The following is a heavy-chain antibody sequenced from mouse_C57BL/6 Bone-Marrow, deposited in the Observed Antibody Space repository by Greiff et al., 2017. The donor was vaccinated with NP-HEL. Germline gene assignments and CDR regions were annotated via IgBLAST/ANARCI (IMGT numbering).Heavy chain of an antibody. CDR1: GYAFSSYW. CDR2: IYPGDGDT. J-gene: IGHJ2*01. Sequence: QVQLEEEGAELVKPGASVKISCKASGYAFSSYWMNWVKQRPGKGLEWIGQIYPGDGDTNYNGKFKGKATLTADKSSSTAYMQLSSLTSEDSAVYFASPSLLRSDYFTYLLQLTTLTVSS. D-gene: IGHD2-12*01. CDR3: SPSLLRSDYFTY. V-gene: IGHV1-80*01.